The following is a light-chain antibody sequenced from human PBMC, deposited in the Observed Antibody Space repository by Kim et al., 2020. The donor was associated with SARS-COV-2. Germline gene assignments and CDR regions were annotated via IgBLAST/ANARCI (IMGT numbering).Light chain of an antibody. CDR2: GAS. CDR1: QSVSSN. V-gene: IGKV3-15*01. J-gene: IGKJ2*01. Sequence: EVVVTQSPATLSVSPGERATLSCRASQSVSSNLVWYQHKPGQAPRLLIYGASTRATGIPARFSGSGSGTEFTLTISSLQSEDFAVYYCLQYNVWPHTFGQGTKLEI. CDR3: LQYNVWPHT.